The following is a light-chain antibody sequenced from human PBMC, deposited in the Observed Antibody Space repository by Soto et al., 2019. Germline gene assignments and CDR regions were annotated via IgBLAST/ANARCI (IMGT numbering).Light chain of an antibody. V-gene: IGKV1-5*03. CDR3: QQYNRYST. Sequence: DIQMTQSPSTLSASVGDRVTFTFRSSQSVSIWLAWFQQKPGKAPKLLIYKASSLESGVPSRFSGSGSETEFTLTISSLQPDDFATYYCQQYNRYSTFGQGTKVDI. CDR1: QSVSIW. J-gene: IGKJ1*01. CDR2: KAS.